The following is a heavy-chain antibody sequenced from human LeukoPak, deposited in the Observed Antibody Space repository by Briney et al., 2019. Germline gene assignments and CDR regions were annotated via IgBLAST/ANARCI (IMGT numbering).Heavy chain of an antibody. Sequence: GGSLRLSCAASGFTVSSNYMSWVRQAPGKGLEWVSAIYSGGSTYYADSVKGRFTISRDNSKNTLYLQMNSLRAEDTAVYYCASRDSMVRGVMYAFDIWGQGTMVTVSS. V-gene: IGHV3-53*01. CDR2: IYSGGST. CDR3: ASRDSMVRGVMYAFDI. D-gene: IGHD3-10*01. CDR1: GFTVSSNY. J-gene: IGHJ3*02.